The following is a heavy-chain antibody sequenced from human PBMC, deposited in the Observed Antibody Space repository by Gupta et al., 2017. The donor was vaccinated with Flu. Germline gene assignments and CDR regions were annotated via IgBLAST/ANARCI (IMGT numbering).Heavy chain of an antibody. CDR2: ISYDGSNK. Sequence: QVQLVESGGGVVQPGRSLRLSCAASGFTFSSYGMHWVRQAPGKGLEWVAVISYDGSNKYYADSVKGRFTISRDNSKNTLYLQMNSLRAEDTAVYYCAKAYYMDVWGKGTTVTVSS. V-gene: IGHV3-30*18. J-gene: IGHJ6*03. CDR1: GFTFSSYG. CDR3: AKAYYMDV.